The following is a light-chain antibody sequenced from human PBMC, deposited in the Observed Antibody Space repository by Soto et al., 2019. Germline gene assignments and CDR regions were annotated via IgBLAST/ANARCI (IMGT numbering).Light chain of an antibody. CDR1: QTVSNNY. CDR2: GSS. V-gene: IGKV3-20*01. CDR3: QQYGSSPPYT. J-gene: IGKJ2*01. Sequence: EVVLTQSPGTLSLSPGERATLSCRASQTVSNNYLAWYQHKPGQSPKLLIFGSSDRATGIPDRFSGSWSGTDFTLTISRLEPEDFAVYYCQQYGSSPPYTFGQGTKLEIK.